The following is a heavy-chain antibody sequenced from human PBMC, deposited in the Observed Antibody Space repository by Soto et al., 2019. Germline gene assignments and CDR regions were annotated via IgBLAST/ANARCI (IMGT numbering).Heavy chain of an antibody. CDR1: GFNFDDYV. CDR2: ISWNGDDI. V-gene: IGHV3-9*01. J-gene: IGHJ4*02. CDR3: AKDVTPPWLQHLDS. Sequence: EVQLVESGGGLVQPGRSLRLSCAASGFNFDDYVMHWVRQAPGKGLEWVASISWNGDDIGYADSVKGRFTISRDNAKNSLFLQMNSLRTEDSGLYYCAKDVTPPWLQHLDSWGQGTLVTVSS. D-gene: IGHD5-12*01.